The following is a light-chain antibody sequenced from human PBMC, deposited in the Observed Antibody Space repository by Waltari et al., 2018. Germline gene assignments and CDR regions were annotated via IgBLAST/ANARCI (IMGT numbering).Light chain of an antibody. CDR3: QQYNSYSGT. J-gene: IGKJ1*01. CDR1: QSISSW. Sequence: DIQMTQSPSTLSASLGDRVTITCRASQSISSWLAWYQQKPGKAPKVLIYKASSLESGVPSRFSGSGSGTEFTLTISSLQPDDFATYYCQQYNSYSGTFGQGTKVEIK. V-gene: IGKV1-5*03. CDR2: KAS.